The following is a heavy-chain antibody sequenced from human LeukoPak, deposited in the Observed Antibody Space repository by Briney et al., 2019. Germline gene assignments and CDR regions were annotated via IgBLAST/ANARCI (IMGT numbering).Heavy chain of an antibody. Sequence: SETLSLTCTVPGGSISSGDYYWSWIRQPPGKGLEWIGYIYYSGSTYYNPSLKSRVTISVDTSKNQFSLKLSSVTAADTAVYYCAREIVVVVAATQRHYYYYYGMDVWGQGTTVTVSS. CDR1: GGSISSGDYY. J-gene: IGHJ6*02. V-gene: IGHV4-30-4*02. CDR3: AREIVVVVAATQRHYYYYYGMDV. D-gene: IGHD2-15*01. CDR2: IYYSGST.